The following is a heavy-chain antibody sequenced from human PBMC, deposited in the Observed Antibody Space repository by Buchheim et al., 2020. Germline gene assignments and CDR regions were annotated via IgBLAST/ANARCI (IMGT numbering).Heavy chain of an antibody. CDR1: GYSFTNYW. Sequence: EVHLVQSGAEVKKPGESLKIFCEGSGYSFTNYWIGWVRQMPGKGLDWVGIIYPGDSDTRISPSFQGRVTIPLDISTAYLQWSSLKASDTAMYYCVRGQGYCANTRCYIFDSWGQGTL. D-gene: IGHD2-2*02. J-gene: IGHJ4*02. CDR3: VRGQGYCANTRCYIFDS. CDR2: IYPGDSDT. V-gene: IGHV5-51*01.